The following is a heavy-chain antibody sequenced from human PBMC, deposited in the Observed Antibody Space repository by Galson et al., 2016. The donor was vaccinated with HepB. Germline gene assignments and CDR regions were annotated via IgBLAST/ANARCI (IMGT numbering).Heavy chain of an antibody. CDR1: GFTFSNYW. D-gene: IGHD4-17*01. Sequence: SLRLSCAASGFTFSNYWMSWVRQAPGKGLEWVANIKQDGSEKYYEDSVKGRFTISRDNAKNSLYLQMNSLRAEDTAVYYCARDSKYGDFYNWFDPWGQGTLVTVSA. J-gene: IGHJ5*02. CDR2: IKQDGSEK. CDR3: ARDSKYGDFYNWFDP. V-gene: IGHV3-7*03.